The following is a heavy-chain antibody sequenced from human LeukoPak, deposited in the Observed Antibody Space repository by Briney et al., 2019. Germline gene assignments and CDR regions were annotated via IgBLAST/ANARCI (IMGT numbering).Heavy chain of an antibody. Sequence: ASVKVSCKVSGYTLTELSMHWVRQAPGKGLEWMGGFDPEDGETIYAQKFQGRVTMTEDTSTDTAYMELSSLRSEDTAVYYCATRNWNYSDNWFDPWGQGTLVTVSS. CDR3: ATRNWNYSDNWFDP. CDR2: FDPEDGET. J-gene: IGHJ5*02. V-gene: IGHV1-24*01. D-gene: IGHD1-7*01. CDR1: GYTLTELS.